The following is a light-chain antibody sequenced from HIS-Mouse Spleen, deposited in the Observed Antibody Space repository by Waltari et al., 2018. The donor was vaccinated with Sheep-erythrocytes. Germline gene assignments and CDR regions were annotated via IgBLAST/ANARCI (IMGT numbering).Light chain of an antibody. V-gene: IGLV2-14*02. CDR3: QAWDSSTEV. J-gene: IGLJ2*01. CDR2: EGS. CDR1: SSDVGSYNL. Sequence: QSALTQPASVSGSPGQSITISCTGTSSDVGSYNLVSWYQQHPGKAPKLMIYEGSQRPSGIPERCSGSNSGNTATLTISGTQAMDEADYYCQAWDSSTEVFGGGTKLTVL.